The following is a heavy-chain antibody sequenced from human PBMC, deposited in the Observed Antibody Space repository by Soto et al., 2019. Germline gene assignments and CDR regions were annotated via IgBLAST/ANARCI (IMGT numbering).Heavy chain of an antibody. CDR3: AREHGYCSSTSCPQYMDV. V-gene: IGHV4-59*01. Sequence: SETLSLTCTVSGGSISSYYWSWLRQPPGKGLEWIGYIYYSGSTNYNPSLKSRVTISVDTSKNQFSLKLSSVTAADTAVYYCAREHGYCSSTSCPQYMDVWGKGTTVTVS. J-gene: IGHJ6*03. CDR2: IYYSGST. CDR1: GGSISSYY. D-gene: IGHD2-2*01.